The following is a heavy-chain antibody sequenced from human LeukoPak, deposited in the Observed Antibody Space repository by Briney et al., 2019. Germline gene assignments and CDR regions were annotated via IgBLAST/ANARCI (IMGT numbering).Heavy chain of an antibody. CDR3: ARGTLYRGWSYYLDF. CDR1: GDSISLSFYY. J-gene: IGHJ4*02. D-gene: IGHD6-19*01. V-gene: IGHV4-39*07. CDR2: VYYSGTT. Sequence: SETLSLTCSVSGDSISLSFYYWGWIRQPPGKALEWVGSVYYSGTTSYNPSLKSRVTISVDMSKNHFSLRLRSVTAADTAMYYCARGTLYRGWSYYLDFWGQGSQVTVSS.